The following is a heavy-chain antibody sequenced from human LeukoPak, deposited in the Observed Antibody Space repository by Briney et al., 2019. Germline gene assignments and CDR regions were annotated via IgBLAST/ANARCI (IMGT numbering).Heavy chain of an antibody. CDR3: AILPWGLDFDY. CDR1: GFTFSSYA. V-gene: IGHV3-23*01. D-gene: IGHD7-27*01. CDR2: ISGSGGST. Sequence: GGSLRLSCAASGFTFSSYAMSWVRQAPGKGLEWVSAISGSGGSTYYADSVKGRFTISRANSKNTLYLQMNSLRAEDTAVYYCAILPWGLDFDYWGQGTLVTVSS. J-gene: IGHJ4*02.